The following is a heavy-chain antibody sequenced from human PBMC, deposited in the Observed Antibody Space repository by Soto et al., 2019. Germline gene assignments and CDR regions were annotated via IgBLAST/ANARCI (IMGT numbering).Heavy chain of an antibody. V-gene: IGHV3-11*01. CDR2: ISSSGSST. CDR3: TSHTGYSSGWAFDY. Sequence: QVQLVESGGGLIKPGGSLRLSCAASGLTFSDYYMSWNRQAPGKGQEWVSYISSSGSSTYYVDSVKGRFTISRDNAKNSLYLQMNSLRAEDTAVYYCTSHTGYSSGWAFDYWGQGTLVTISS. J-gene: IGHJ4*02. CDR1: GLTFSDYY. D-gene: IGHD6-19*01.